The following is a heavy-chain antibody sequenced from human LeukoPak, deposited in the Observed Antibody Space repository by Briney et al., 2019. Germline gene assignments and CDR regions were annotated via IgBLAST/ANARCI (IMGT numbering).Heavy chain of an antibody. V-gene: IGHV3-66*01. CDR3: ASDRGYGGNSGDY. J-gene: IGHJ4*02. CDR2: MHSDDTT. CDR1: GLTVSNNY. Sequence: SGGSLRLSCAASGLTVSNNYINWVRQAPGKGLEWVSVMHSDDTTYYADSVKGRFTISRDNFKNTLYLQMNTLRVEDTGVYYCASDRGYGGNSGDYWGQGTLVSVSS. D-gene: IGHD4-23*01.